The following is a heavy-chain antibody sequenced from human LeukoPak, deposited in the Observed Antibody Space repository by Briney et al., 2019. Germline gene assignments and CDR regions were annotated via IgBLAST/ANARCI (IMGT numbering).Heavy chain of an antibody. Sequence: ASVKVSCKASGYTFTGYYMHWVRQAPGQGLERMGWINPNSGGTNYAQKFQGRVTMTRDTSISTAYMELSRLRSDDTAVYYCARVGYGRYYYYYMDVWGKGTTVTVSS. V-gene: IGHV1-2*02. J-gene: IGHJ6*03. D-gene: IGHD5-18*01. CDR2: INPNSGGT. CDR1: GYTFTGYY. CDR3: ARVGYGRYYYYYMDV.